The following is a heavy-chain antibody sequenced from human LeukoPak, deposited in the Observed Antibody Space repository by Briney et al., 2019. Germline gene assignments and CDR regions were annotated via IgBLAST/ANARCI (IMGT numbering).Heavy chain of an antibody. CDR2: VNHSRGT. D-gene: IGHD5-24*01. Sequence: PSETLSLSCAVHGGSFSGFYWTWIRQPPGKGPEWIGEVNHSRGTNYNPSLKSRVTISEDTSKNQSSLNLTSVTAADTAVYYCARGLGEGYPDSWGQGTLVTVSS. CDR3: ARGLGEGYPDS. CDR1: GGSFSGFY. J-gene: IGHJ4*02. V-gene: IGHV4-34*01.